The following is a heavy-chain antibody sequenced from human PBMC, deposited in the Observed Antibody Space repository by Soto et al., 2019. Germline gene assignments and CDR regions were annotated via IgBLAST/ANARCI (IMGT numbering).Heavy chain of an antibody. V-gene: IGHV3-23*01. CDR2: ISTNGGTT. D-gene: IGHD3-22*01. J-gene: IGHJ4*02. CDR1: GFTFSSYA. Sequence: GGSLRLSCAASGFTFSSYAMSWVRQAPGKGLEWVSRISTNGGTTNYADSVKGRFTISRDNARNTLYLQMDGLRAGDTAVYYCSMPTLGFDGSGYYAYWGQGALVTVSS. CDR3: SMPTLGFDGSGYYAY.